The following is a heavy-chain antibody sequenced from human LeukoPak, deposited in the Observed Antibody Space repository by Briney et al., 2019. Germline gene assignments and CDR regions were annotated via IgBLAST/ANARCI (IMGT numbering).Heavy chain of an antibody. CDR2: INPNSGGT. J-gene: IGHJ4*02. Sequence: ASVKVSCKASGYTFTTYAINWVRQAPGQGLEWMGWINPNSGGTNYAQKFQGRVTMTRDTSISTAYMELSRLRSDDTAVYYCARAAGSLLPGNYWGQGTLVTVSS. V-gene: IGHV1-2*02. CDR1: GYTFTTYA. CDR3: ARAAGSLLPGNY. D-gene: IGHD6-13*01.